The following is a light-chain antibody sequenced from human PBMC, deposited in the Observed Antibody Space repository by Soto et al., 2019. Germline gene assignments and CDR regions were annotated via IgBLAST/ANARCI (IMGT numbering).Light chain of an antibody. CDR3: QHCDTYWS. CDR1: RNIERR. V-gene: IGKV1-5*01. J-gene: IGKJ1*01. Sequence: DIQMTQSPSTLSASLGDRVTITCRASRNIERRLAWYQQKPGKAPRLLIYDASTVETGVPSRFSGGGSGTEFTLTISSLQPDDNATYYCQHCDTYWSFGQGTKVEVE. CDR2: DAS.